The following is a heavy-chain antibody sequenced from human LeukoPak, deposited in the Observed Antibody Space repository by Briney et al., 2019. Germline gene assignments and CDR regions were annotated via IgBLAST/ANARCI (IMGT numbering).Heavy chain of an antibody. CDR2: IYYSGST. V-gene: IGHV4-59*12. D-gene: IGHD1-26*01. J-gene: IGHJ6*03. CDR1: GGSISSYY. CDR3: ARLPVIVGAALEYYYYYMDV. Sequence: PSGTLSLTCTVSGGSISSYYWSWIRQPPGKGLEWIGYIYYSGSTNYNPSLKSRVTISVDRSKNQFSLKLSSVTAADTAVYYCARLPVIVGAALEYYYYYMDVWGQGTTVTVSS.